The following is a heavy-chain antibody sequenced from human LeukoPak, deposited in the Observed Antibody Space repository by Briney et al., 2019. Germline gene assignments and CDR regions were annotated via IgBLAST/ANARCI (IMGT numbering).Heavy chain of an antibody. D-gene: IGHD1-20*01. CDR1: GDSFSSANYY. V-gene: IGHV4-30-4*08. Sequence: SETLSLTCTVSGDSFSSANYYWTWVRQPPGTGLEWIGYVYYDGSTYYHPSLQSRLAISVDTSKNQFSLNLTSVTAADTAVYYCVRGLTGYSYFFDYWGQGALVTVSS. CDR3: VRGLTGYSYFFDY. CDR2: VYYDGST. J-gene: IGHJ4*02.